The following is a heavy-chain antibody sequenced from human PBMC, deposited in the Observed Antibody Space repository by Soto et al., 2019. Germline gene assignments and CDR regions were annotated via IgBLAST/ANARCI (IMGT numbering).Heavy chain of an antibody. CDR2: ISYDGSNK. D-gene: IGHD6-13*01. CDR3: ANGFAAGTFNYGMDV. Sequence: PGGSLRLSCAASGFTFSSYGMHWVRQAPGKGLEWVAVISYDGSNKYYADSVKGRFTISRDNSKNTLYLQMNSLRAEDTAVYYCANGFAAGTFNYGMDVWGQGTTVTVSS. CDR1: GFTFSSYG. V-gene: IGHV3-30*18. J-gene: IGHJ6*02.